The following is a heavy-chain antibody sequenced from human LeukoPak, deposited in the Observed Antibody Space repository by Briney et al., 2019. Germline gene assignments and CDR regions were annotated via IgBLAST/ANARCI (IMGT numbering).Heavy chain of an antibody. CDR3: ARQSDSYGSVSSSDY. CDR2: ISPNTLGR. V-gene: IGHV1-2*02. Sequence: ASVKVSCKASGYIFTDYYIHWVRQAPGQGLEWLGWISPNTLGRNYAQNLQGRVTMTDDTSITTAYLELSSLTSDDTGVYYCARQSDSYGSVSSSDYWGQGTLVTVSS. J-gene: IGHJ4*02. D-gene: IGHD3-10*01. CDR1: GYIFTDYY.